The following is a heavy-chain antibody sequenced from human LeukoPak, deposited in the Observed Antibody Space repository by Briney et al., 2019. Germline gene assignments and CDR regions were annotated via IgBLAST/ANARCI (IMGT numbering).Heavy chain of an antibody. CDR3: ARVAVIRGVVDY. J-gene: IGHJ4*02. CDR2: IYPSGGT. CDR1: GGSLSSGDNC. V-gene: IGHV4-30-4*01. Sequence: SQTLSLTCAVSGGSLSSGDNCWNWIRQPPGKGLEWLGYIYPSGGTYYNPSLRSRVTISIDTSKNQFFLSLDSVTAADTAVNYCARVAVIRGVVDYWGQGTLVTVSS. D-gene: IGHD3-10*01.